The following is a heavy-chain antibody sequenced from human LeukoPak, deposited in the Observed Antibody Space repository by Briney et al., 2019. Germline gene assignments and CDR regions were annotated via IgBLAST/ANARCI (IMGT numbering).Heavy chain of an antibody. CDR2: ISYDGSNK. D-gene: IGHD3-10*01. J-gene: IGHJ6*02. Sequence: RSLRLSCAASGFTFSSYGMHWVRQAPGKGLEWVAVISYDGSNKYYADSVKGRFTISRDNSKNTLYLQMNSLRAEDTAVYYCAKRVEGYYGSGSYWGDYYYGMDVWGQGTTVTVSS. V-gene: IGHV3-30*18. CDR1: GFTFSSYG. CDR3: AKRVEGYYGSGSYWGDYYYGMDV.